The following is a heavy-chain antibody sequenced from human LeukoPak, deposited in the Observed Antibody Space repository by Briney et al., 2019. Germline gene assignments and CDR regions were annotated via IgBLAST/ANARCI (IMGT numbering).Heavy chain of an antibody. CDR1: GFTFSSYS. D-gene: IGHD4-17*01. Sequence: GGSLRLSCAASGFTFSSYSMNWVRQAPGKGLEWVSSISSSGSYIYYADSVKGRFTISRDNAKNSLYLQMNSLRAEDTAAYYCARLTTTVTTPFDYWGQGTLVTVSS. V-gene: IGHV3-21*01. CDR3: ARLTTTVTTPFDY. CDR2: ISSSGSYI. J-gene: IGHJ4*02.